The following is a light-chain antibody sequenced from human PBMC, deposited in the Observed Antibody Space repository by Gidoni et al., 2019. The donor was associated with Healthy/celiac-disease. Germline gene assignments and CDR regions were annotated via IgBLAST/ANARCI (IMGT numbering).Light chain of an antibody. V-gene: IGKV3-20*01. Sequence: EIVLTQSPGTLSLSPGERATLSCRASQSVSSSDLAWYQQKPGQAPRLLIYGASSRATGIPDRFSGSGSGTDFTLTISRLEPEDFAVYYCQQYGSSLFTCGPGTKVDIK. CDR2: GAS. CDR1: QSVSSSD. CDR3: QQYGSSLFT. J-gene: IGKJ3*01.